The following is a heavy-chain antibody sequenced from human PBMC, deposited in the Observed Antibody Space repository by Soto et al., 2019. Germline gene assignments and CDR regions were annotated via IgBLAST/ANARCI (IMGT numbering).Heavy chain of an antibody. CDR3: ARDSDIVVVPAAVSYYYMDV. Sequence: PGGSLRLSCAASGFTFSSYGLHWVRQAPGKGLEWVAVIWYDGSNKYYADSVKGRFTISRDNSKNTLYLQMNSLRAEDTAVYYCARDSDIVVVPAAVSYYYMDVWGKGTTVTVSS. D-gene: IGHD2-2*01. J-gene: IGHJ6*03. CDR1: GFTFSSYG. CDR2: IWYDGSNK. V-gene: IGHV3-33*01.